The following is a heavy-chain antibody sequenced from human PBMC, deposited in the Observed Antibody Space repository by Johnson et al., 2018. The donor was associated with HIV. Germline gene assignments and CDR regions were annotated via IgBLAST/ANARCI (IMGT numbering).Heavy chain of an antibody. V-gene: IGHV3-NL1*01. Sequence: ASGFTFSSYAMHWVRQAPGKGLEWVSVIYSGGSRYYADSVKGRFIISRDNSKNTLYLQLNSLRPEDTAVYYCARDRRYYDRSGFDAFDIWGQGTMVTVSA. CDR1: GFTFSSYA. D-gene: IGHD3-22*01. CDR2: IYSGGSR. CDR3: ARDRRYYDRSGFDAFDI. J-gene: IGHJ3*02.